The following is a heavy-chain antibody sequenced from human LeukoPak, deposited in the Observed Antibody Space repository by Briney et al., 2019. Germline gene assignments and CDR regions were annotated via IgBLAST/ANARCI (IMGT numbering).Heavy chain of an antibody. J-gene: IGHJ4*02. D-gene: IGHD3-22*01. CDR2: INSNSGDT. CDR3: ATERRGGIVVEFDY. Sequence: ASVKVSCKASGYTFSDYYVHWVRQAPGQGLEWMGWINSNSGDTNHAQKFQGRVTMTRDTSITTAYMELTRLTSADTAVYYCATERRGGIVVEFDYWGQGTLVTVSS. V-gene: IGHV1-2*02. CDR1: GYTFSDYY.